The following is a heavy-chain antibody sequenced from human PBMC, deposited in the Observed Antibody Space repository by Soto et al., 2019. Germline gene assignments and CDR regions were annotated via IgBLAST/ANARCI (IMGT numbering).Heavy chain of an antibody. D-gene: IGHD4-17*01. J-gene: IGHJ4*02. Sequence: ASVKVSCTASGYTFTSYGLSWVRQAPGQGLEWMGWISAYNGNTNYAQKLQGRVTMTTDTSTSTAYMELRSLRSDDTAVYYCARDGDGDYVSGNFYGYWGQGTLVTVSS. V-gene: IGHV1-18*01. CDR2: ISAYNGNT. CDR1: GYTFTSYG. CDR3: ARDGDGDYVSGNFYGY.